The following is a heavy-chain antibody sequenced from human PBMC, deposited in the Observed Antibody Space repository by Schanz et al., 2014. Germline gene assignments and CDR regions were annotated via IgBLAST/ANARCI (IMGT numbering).Heavy chain of an antibody. J-gene: IGHJ3*01. CDR2: LSASGGHT. D-gene: IGHD1-1*01. CDR1: GFTFTGYV. Sequence: EVQLLESGGGLVQPGGSLRLSCAASGFTFTGYVMTWVRQAPGKGLEWVSGLSASGGHTYYAASVRGRFTISRDNSKNTVYIQMNSRRSEDTAVYYCTRDRGALNNHNDALAPWGQGTMVSVSS. CDR3: TRDRGALNNHNDALAP. V-gene: IGHV3-23*01.